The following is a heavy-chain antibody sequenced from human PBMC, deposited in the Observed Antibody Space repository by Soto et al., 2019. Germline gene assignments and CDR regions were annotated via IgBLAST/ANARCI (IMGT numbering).Heavy chain of an antibody. V-gene: IGHV3-30*18. D-gene: IGHD3-22*01. CDR3: AEDTYYYSTSGYYLFDH. CDR1: GFTFSTYG. J-gene: IGHJ4*02. Sequence: QVQLVESGGGVVQPGRSLRLSCAVSGFTFSTYGMHWVRQTPGKGLEWVARISHDGNTQNYADPVKGRFTISRDKAKNXXVLKMAGLKAEDKALFYCAEDTYYYSTSGYYLFDHWGQGTLVTVSS. CDR2: ISHDGNTQ.